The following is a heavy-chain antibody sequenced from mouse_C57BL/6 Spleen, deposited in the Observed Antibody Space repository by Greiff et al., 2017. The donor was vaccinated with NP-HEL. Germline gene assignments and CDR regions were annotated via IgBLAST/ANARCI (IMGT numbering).Heavy chain of an antibody. Sequence: EVQLQQSGPELVKPGASVKISCKASGYTFTDYYMNWVKQSHGKSLEWIGDINPNNGGTSYNQKFKGKATLTVDKSSSTAYMELRSLTSEDSAVYYCARPSYYYGSYEGYFDVWGTGTTVTVSS. CDR3: ARPSYYYGSYEGYFDV. V-gene: IGHV1-26*01. D-gene: IGHD1-1*01. CDR1: GYTFTDYY. J-gene: IGHJ1*03. CDR2: INPNNGGT.